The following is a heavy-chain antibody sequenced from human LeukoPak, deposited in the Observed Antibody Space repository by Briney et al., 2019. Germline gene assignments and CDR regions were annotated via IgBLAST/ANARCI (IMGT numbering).Heavy chain of an antibody. J-gene: IGHJ3*02. CDR1: GYTLTELS. CDR3: ATTRRRLATISRFSALDI. D-gene: IGHD5-24*01. V-gene: IGHV1-24*01. Sequence: ASVKVSCKVSGYTLTELSMHWVRQAPGKGLEWMGGFDPEDGETIYAQKFQGRVTMTEDTSTDTAYMELSSLRSEDTAVYYCATTRRRLATISRFSALDIWGQGTMVTVSS. CDR2: FDPEDGET.